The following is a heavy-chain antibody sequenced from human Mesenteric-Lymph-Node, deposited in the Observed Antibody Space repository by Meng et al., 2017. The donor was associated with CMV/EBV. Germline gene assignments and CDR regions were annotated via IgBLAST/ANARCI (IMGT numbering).Heavy chain of an antibody. Sequence: GESLKISCTASGFIFSGYSMSWVRQAPGKGLEWISYISNSISTTYYTDSEKGRFTISRDNAKNSLHLQMNSLRAEDTAVYYCARLAARPFDYWGQGTLVTVSS. V-gene: IGHV3-48*04. CDR1: GFIFSGYS. CDR2: ISNSISTT. J-gene: IGHJ4*02. D-gene: IGHD6-6*01. CDR3: ARLAARPFDY.